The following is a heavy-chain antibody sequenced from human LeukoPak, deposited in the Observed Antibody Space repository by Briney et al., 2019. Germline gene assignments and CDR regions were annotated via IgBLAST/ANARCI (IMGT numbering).Heavy chain of an antibody. CDR1: GFTFSSST. Sequence: PGGSLRLSCAASGFTFSSSTMNWVRQAPGQGLEWVSSISSSSSNTHYADSVKGRFTISRDNAKNSLYLQMNSLRDEDTAVYCCVYGDNRGYWGQGTLVTVSS. CDR2: ISSSSSNT. J-gene: IGHJ4*02. D-gene: IGHD4-17*01. V-gene: IGHV3-21*01. CDR3: VYGDNRGY.